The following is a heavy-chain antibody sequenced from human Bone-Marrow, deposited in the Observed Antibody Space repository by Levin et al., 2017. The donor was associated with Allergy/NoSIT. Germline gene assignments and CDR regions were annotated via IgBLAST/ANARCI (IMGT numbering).Heavy chain of an antibody. V-gene: IGHV1-18*01. D-gene: IGHD3-22*01. Sequence: ASVKVSCKASGYTFSSYVISWVRQVPGQGLEWMGWSSAYNGRPKYVQNFEDRVNMTTDRSTSPAYMELRSLGSGDTAVYYCARKNYDTSGQRLHVDSWGHATLVTVSS. CDR1: GYTFSSYV. CDR3: ARKNYDTSGQRLHVDS. J-gene: IGHJ5*01. CDR2: SSAYNGRP.